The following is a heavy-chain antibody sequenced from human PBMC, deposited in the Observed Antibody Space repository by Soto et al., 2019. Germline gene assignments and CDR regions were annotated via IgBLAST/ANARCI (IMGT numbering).Heavy chain of an antibody. CDR1: GFTFSSYG. J-gene: IGHJ4*02. CDR2: IWYDGSNK. Sequence: GGSVRLSCAASGFTFSSYGMHWVRQAPGKGLEWVAIIWYDGSNKYYADSVKGRFTISRDSSKNTLYLQMNSLRAEDTAVYYCARVGSSWSFDYWGQGTLVTVSS. CDR3: ARVGSSWSFDY. D-gene: IGHD6-13*01. V-gene: IGHV3-33*01.